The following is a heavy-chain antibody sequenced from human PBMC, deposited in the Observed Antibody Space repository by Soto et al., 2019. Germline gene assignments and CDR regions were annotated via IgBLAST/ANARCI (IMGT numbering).Heavy chain of an antibody. J-gene: IGHJ4*02. D-gene: IGHD3-10*01. CDR2: ITPYTAGT. V-gene: IGHV1-2*02. CDR3: ARAPAGAVNH. Sequence: ASVKVSCKASGYTFSDYSMHWVRQAPGEGLEWMGSITPYTAGTRYAQKFQGRVTMTSDTSSVTAYMELNRLRFDDTAAYYCARAPAGAVNHWGQGTLVTVSS. CDR1: GYTFSDYS.